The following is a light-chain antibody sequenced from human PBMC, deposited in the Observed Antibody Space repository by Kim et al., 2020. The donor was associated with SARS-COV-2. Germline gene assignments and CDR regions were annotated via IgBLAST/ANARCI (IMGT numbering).Light chain of an antibody. V-gene: IGLV7-43*01. CDR3: LLYHGGAWV. CDR1: TGALTSAYY. J-gene: IGLJ3*02. CDR2: STS. Sequence: PGGTVTLPCASNTGALTSAYYSSWFQQKPGQTPRPLIFSTSEKHIWTPARFSGSLLGGKAALTLSGVQPEDEAKYFCLLYHGGAWVFGGGTQVTVL.